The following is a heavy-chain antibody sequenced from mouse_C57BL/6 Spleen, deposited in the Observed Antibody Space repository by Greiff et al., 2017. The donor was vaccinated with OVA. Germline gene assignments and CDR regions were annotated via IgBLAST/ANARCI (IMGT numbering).Heavy chain of an antibody. V-gene: IGHV14-2*01. D-gene: IGHD2-4*01. J-gene: IGHJ1*03. Sequence: EVQLQQSGAELVKPGASVKLSCTASGFNIKDYYMNWVKQRPEQGLEWIGRIDPEDGGTKYAQKFQGKATLTADTSSNTAYLQLSSLTSEDTAVYYCASRGDYDGEYFDVWGTGTTVTVSS. CDR3: ASRGDYDGEYFDV. CDR1: GFNIKDYY. CDR2: IDPEDGGT.